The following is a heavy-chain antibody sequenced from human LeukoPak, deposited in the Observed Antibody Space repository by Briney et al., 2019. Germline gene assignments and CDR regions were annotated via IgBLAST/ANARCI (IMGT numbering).Heavy chain of an antibody. V-gene: IGHV3-48*01. CDR2: ITNSGNSK. J-gene: IGHJ4*02. D-gene: IGHD4-17*01. CDR3: ARDGGDHYFDY. Sequence: GGSLRLSCAASEFTFSSYSMNWVRQAPGKGLEWVSYITNSGNSKSYADSVKGRFTISRDNSKNTLYLQMNSLRAEDTAVYYCARDGGDHYFDYWGQGTLVTVSS. CDR1: EFTFSSYS.